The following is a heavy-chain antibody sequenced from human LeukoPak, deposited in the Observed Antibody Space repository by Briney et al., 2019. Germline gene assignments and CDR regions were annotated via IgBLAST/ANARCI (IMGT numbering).Heavy chain of an antibody. CDR1: GGSIRNSYYY. J-gene: IGHJ5*02. Sequence: SETLSLTCTVSGGSIRNSYYYWGWIRQPPGKGLEWIGEINHSGSTNYNPSLKSRVTISVDTSKNQFSLKLSSVTAADTAVYYCARGRARLLWFGELLRSGYWFDPWGQGTLVTVSS. V-gene: IGHV4-39*07. D-gene: IGHD3-10*01. CDR3: ARGRARLLWFGELLRSGYWFDP. CDR2: INHSGST.